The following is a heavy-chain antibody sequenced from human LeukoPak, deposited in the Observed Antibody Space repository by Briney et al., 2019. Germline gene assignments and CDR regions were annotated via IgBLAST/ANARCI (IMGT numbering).Heavy chain of an antibody. J-gene: IGHJ4*02. CDR1: GGSISSGSYY. CDR2: IYTSGST. V-gene: IGHV4-61*02. Sequence: SETLSLTCTVSGGSISSGSYYWSWIRQPAGKGLEWIGRIYTSGSTNYNPSLKSRVTISVDTSKNQFSLKLSSVTAADTAVYYCARSTYYYDSSGLPCVWGQGTLVTVSS. CDR3: ARSTYYYDSSGLPCV. D-gene: IGHD3-22*01.